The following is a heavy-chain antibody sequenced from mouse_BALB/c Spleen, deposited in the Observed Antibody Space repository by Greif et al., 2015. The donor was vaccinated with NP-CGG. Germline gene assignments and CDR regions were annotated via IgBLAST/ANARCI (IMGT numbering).Heavy chain of an antibody. CDR2: IDPANGNT. CDR1: GFNIKDTY. V-gene: IGHV14-3*02. J-gene: IGHJ4*01. D-gene: IGHD2-4*01. CDR3: ARSHYDYDEGALYAMDY. Sequence: VQLQQSGAGLVKPGASVKLSCTASGFNIKDTYMHWVKQRPEQGLEWIGRIDPANGNTKYDPKFQGKATITADTSSNTAYLQLSSLTSEDTAVYYCARSHYDYDEGALYAMDYWGQGTSVTVSS.